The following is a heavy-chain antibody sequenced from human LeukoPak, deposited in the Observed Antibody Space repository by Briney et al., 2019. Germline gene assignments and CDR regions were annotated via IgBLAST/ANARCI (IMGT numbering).Heavy chain of an antibody. J-gene: IGHJ4*01. Sequence: SETLSLTCSVSGGSISNADYYWGWIRQAPGKGLEWIGGMFYGGTNHYNPSLKSRATISVDTSKNQFSLKLTSVTAADAAIYYCARQLPTAAADTRGYFDYWGQGAVVTVSS. CDR2: MFYGGTN. CDR1: GGSISNADYY. D-gene: IGHD6-13*01. CDR3: ARQLPTAAADTRGYFDY. V-gene: IGHV4-39*01.